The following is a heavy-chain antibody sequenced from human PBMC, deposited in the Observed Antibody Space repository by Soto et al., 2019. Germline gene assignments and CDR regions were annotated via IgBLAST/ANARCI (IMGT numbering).Heavy chain of an antibody. J-gene: IGHJ5*01. Sequence: ASVKVSCKASGYTFTSYAMHWVRQAPGQRLEWMGWINAGNGNTKYSQKFQGRVTITRDTSASTAYMELSSLRSEDTAIYYCAKDLPGELLPTCFDSWGRGTLVTVSS. V-gene: IGHV1-3*01. D-gene: IGHD1-26*01. CDR3: AKDLPGELLPTCFDS. CDR1: GYTFTSYA. CDR2: INAGNGNT.